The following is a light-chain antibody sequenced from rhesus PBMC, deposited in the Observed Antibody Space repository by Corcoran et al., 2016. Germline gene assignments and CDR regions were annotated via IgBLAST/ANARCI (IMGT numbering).Light chain of an antibody. CDR2: EAS. CDR1: QGITND. V-gene: IGKV1-25*01. CDR3: QHYYSTPWT. J-gene: IGKJ1*01. Sequence: DIQMTQSPSSLSASVGDRVTITCRASQGITNDLAWYQQKPGETPKLLIYEASSCQSGIPSRFSGIGSGTDFTLTISSLQSEDFATYYCQHYYSTPWTFGQGTKVEIK.